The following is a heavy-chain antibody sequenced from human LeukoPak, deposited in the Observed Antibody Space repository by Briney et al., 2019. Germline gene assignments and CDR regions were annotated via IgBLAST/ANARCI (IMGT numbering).Heavy chain of an antibody. Sequence: PGGSLRLSCTASGFTFGDYSLSWVRQAPEKGLEWVGFIRRKGYGGTTEYVQSVKGRFIISRDDSNSTAYLQMNSLKTEDTDVYYCTRDHDFWSGPFDVWGKGTTVTVSS. CDR1: GFTFGDYS. J-gene: IGHJ6*04. D-gene: IGHD3-3*01. CDR3: TRDHDFWSGPFDV. CDR2: IRRKGYGGTT. V-gene: IGHV3-49*04.